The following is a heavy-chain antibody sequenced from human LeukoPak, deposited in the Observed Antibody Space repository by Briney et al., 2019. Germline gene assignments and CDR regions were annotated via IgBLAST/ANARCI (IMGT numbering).Heavy chain of an antibody. CDR3: ALARSEYHYGMDV. V-gene: IGHV6-1*01. Sequence: SQTLSLTCAISGESVSSISVAWNWIRQSPSRGLEWLGRTYYRSKWYYEYAVSVKGRININPDPSKNQFSLQLNSVTPEDTAVYYCALARSEYHYGMDVWGQGTTVTVSS. CDR2: TYYRSKWYY. J-gene: IGHJ6*02. CDR1: GESVSSISVA.